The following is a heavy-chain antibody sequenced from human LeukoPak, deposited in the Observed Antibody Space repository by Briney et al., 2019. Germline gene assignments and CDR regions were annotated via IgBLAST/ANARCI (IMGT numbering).Heavy chain of an antibody. Sequence: ASVEVSCKASGYTFTGYFMHWVRQVPGQGLEWMGRIKPDSGGTNYAQKFQGRVTMTRDTSISTAYMELSRLRSDDTAVYYCATLKVAGTKYYYYYYGMDVWGQGTTVTVSS. D-gene: IGHD6-19*01. V-gene: IGHV1-2*06. CDR1: GYTFTGYF. J-gene: IGHJ6*02. CDR2: IKPDSGGT. CDR3: ATLKVAGTKYYYYYYGMDV.